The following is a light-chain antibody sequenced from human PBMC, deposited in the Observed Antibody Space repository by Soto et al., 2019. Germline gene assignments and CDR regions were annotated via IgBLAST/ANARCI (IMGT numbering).Light chain of an antibody. Sequence: DIQMTQSPSTLSASLGDRFTITCLASQSISSWLSCYQQKPGKAPKLLIYDASSLESGVPSTLSGSGSGTEFPITISSLQPDDFATYYCQQYNSYEWTFGQVPKVDIK. J-gene: IGKJ1*01. V-gene: IGKV1-5*01. CDR1: QSISSW. CDR2: DAS. CDR3: QQYNSYEWT.